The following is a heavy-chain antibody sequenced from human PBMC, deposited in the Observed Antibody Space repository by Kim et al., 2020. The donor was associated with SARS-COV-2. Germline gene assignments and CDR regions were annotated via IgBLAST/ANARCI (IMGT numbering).Heavy chain of an antibody. D-gene: IGHD3-10*01. CDR1: GGSISSSSYY. V-gene: IGHV4-39*01. Sequence: SETLSLTCTVSGGSISSSSYYWGWIRQPPGKGLEWIGSIYYSGSTYYNPSLKSRVTISVDTSKNQFSLKLSSVTAADTAVYYCARLYHPRYGGGFDYWGQGTLVTVSS. CDR3: ARLYHPRYGGGFDY. J-gene: IGHJ4*02. CDR2: IYYSGST.